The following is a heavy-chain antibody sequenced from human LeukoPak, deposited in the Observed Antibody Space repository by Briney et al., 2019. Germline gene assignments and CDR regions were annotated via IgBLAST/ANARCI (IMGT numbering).Heavy chain of an antibody. CDR3: ARDRYYDSGSYGLDY. J-gene: IGHJ4*02. D-gene: IGHD3-10*01. V-gene: IGHV3-7*01. CDR2: IKEDGSGK. CDR1: GFTFRSYW. Sequence: PGGSLRLSCAASGFTFRSYWMSWVLQAPGKGLEWVANIKEDGSGKYSVDSVKGRFTISRDNAKNSLYLQMNSLRAEDTAVYYCARDRYYDSGSYGLDYWGQGTLVTVSS.